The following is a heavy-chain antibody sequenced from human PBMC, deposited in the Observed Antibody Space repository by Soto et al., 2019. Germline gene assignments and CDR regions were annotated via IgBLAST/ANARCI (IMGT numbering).Heavy chain of an antibody. D-gene: IGHD5-18*01. CDR2: ISSSSSTI. V-gene: IGHV3-48*01. CDR3: AGTLTAHGY. J-gene: IGHJ4*02. Sequence: EVQLVESGGGLVQPGGSLRLSCAASGFTFSSYSMNWVRQAPGKGLEWVSYISSSSSTIYYADSVKGRFTISRDNAKNSLYLQMNSLRAEDTAVYYCAGTLTAHGYWGQGTLVTVSS. CDR1: GFTFSSYS.